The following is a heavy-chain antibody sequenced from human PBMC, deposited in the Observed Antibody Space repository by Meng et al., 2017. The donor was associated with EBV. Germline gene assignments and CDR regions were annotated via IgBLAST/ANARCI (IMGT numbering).Heavy chain of an antibody. J-gene: IGHJ4*02. CDR2: FLPRLGAP. CDR3: ASESGRGYTPDY. CDR1: GGPFRYYA. D-gene: IGHD3-10*01. V-gene: IGHV1-69*01. Sequence: VRWVQPAAEVRKPGSSVKVSCKTSGGPFRYYAISWVRQAPGQGLEWLGGFLPRLGAPNYAQKFHGRVKITADESTSTHYMDLSSLRSEDTAIYYCASESGRGYTPDYWGQGTLVTVSS.